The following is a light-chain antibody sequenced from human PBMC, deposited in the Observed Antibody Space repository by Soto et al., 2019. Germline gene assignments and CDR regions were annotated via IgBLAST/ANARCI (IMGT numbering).Light chain of an antibody. CDR1: SGHSSYA. CDR3: QTWDTSARVV. Sequence: QPVLTQSPSASASLGASVKLTCTLSSGHSSYAIAWHQQQPEKGPRYLMKLSSDGSHSKGDGIPDRFSGSSSGAERYLTISSLQSEDKADYYCQTWDTSARVVFGGGTKLTVL. J-gene: IGLJ2*01. CDR2: LSSDGSH. V-gene: IGLV4-69*01.